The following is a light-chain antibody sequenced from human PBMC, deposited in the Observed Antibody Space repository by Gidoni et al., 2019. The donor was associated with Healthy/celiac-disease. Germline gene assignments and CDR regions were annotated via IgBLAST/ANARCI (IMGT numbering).Light chain of an antibody. Sequence: QSVLTQPPSVSGAPGQRVTIPCTGRSSHIGAGYDVHWYQQLPGTAPKLLIYGNSNRPSGVPDRFSGSKSGTSASLAITGLQAEDEADYYCQSYDSSLSGPVVFGGGTKLTVL. J-gene: IGLJ2*01. CDR3: QSYDSSLSGPVV. CDR1: SSHIGAGYD. V-gene: IGLV1-40*01. CDR2: GNS.